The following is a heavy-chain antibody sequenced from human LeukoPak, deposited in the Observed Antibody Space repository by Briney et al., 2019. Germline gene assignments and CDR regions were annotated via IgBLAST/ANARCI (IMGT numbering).Heavy chain of an antibody. D-gene: IGHD3-9*01. J-gene: IGHJ6*02. CDR1: GFTFSSYW. V-gene: IGHV3-7*01. CDR2: IKQDGSEK. CDR3: ARDQTNGYFDWYYYYGMDV. Sequence: GGSLGLSCAASGFTFSSYWMSWVRQAPGKGLEWVANIKQDGSEKYYVDSVKGRFTISRDNAKNSLYLQMNSLRAEDTAVYYCARDQTNGYFDWYYYYGMDVWGQGTTVTVSS.